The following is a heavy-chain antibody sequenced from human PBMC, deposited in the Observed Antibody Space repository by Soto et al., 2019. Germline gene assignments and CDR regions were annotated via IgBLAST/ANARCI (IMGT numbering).Heavy chain of an antibody. J-gene: IGHJ6*02. CDR2: MSSDASNK. Sequence: LRLSCAASGFNFRAYGMHWVRQAPGKGLQWVAVMSSDASNKYYADSVKGRFTISRDNSQNTLYLQMNSLRPEDTAVYYCAKGSSSVYYYYYGMDVWGQGTTVTVSS. CDR3: AKGSSSVYYYYYGMDV. CDR1: GFNFRAYG. D-gene: IGHD6-6*01. V-gene: IGHV3-30*18.